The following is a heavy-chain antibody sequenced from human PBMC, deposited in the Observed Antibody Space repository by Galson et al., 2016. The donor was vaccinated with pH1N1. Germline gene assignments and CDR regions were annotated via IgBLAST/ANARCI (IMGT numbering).Heavy chain of an antibody. Sequence: SVKVSCKASGGTFTLYGITWVRQAPGQGLEWMGRIIPIVGLTKYAEKFQGRVTITADVSTSTAYMELSSLRSEDTAVYYCAGDPNTALYNHYYMDVWGKGTTVTVSS. CDR1: GGTFTLYG. CDR3: AGDPNTALYNHYYMDV. CDR2: IIPIVGLT. J-gene: IGHJ6*03. V-gene: IGHV1-69*04.